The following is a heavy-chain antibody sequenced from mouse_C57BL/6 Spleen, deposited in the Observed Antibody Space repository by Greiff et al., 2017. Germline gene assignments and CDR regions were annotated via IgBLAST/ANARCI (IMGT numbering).Heavy chain of an antibody. CDR1: GYTFTSYG. Sequence: QVPLQQPGPELLKPGASVTLSCKASGYTFTSYGMHWVKQRPGQGLEWIGHINPSNGGTNYNEKFKSKATLTVDKSSSTSYMQLSRVTSEDSAVYYCGSLWSPYYFDDWGQGTTLTVSS. D-gene: IGHD1-1*02. J-gene: IGHJ2*01. CDR2: INPSNGGT. V-gene: IGHV1-53*01. CDR3: GSLWSPYYFDD.